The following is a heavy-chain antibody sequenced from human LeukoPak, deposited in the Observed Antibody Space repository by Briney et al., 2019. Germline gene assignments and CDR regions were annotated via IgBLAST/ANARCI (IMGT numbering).Heavy chain of an antibody. D-gene: IGHD3-22*01. CDR1: GGSISSGDYY. Sequence: SQTLSLTCTVSGGSISSGDYYWSWIRQPPGKGLEWIGYIYYSGSTYYNPSLKSRVTISVDTSKNQFSLKLSSVTAADTAAYYCARVEEDYYDSSGLDYWGQGTLVTVSS. J-gene: IGHJ4*02. CDR2: IYYSGST. V-gene: IGHV4-30-4*01. CDR3: ARVEEDYYDSSGLDY.